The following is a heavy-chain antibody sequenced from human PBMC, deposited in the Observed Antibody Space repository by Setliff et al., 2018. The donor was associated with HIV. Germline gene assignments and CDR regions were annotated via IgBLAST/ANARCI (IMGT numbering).Heavy chain of an antibody. J-gene: IGHJ4*02. CDR3: ARSEGQWLRPEGALCDY. D-gene: IGHD5-12*01. Sequence: ASVKVSCKASGYTFTNYAMHWVRQAPGQGLEWMGWMSTYNGNTNYAQKVQGRVTMTTDTSTSTAHMELRSLRSDDTAVYYCARSEGQWLRPEGALCDYWGQGTLVTVSS. CDR1: GYTFTNYA. V-gene: IGHV1-18*01. CDR2: MSTYNGNT.